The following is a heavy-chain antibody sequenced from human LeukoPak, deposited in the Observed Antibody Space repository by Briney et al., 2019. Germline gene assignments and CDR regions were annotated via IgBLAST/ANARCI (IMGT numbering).Heavy chain of an antibody. CDR1: GGSISSGGYY. CDR3: AREEPEAAAGTGPFDY. J-gene: IGHJ4*02. V-gene: IGHV4-31*03. D-gene: IGHD6-13*01. CDR2: IYYSGST. Sequence: SETLSLTCTVSGGSISSGGYYWSWIRQHPGKGLEWIGYIYYSGSTYYNPSLKSRVTISVDTSKNQFSLKPSSVTAADTAVYYCAREEPEAAAGTGPFDYWGQGTLVTVSS.